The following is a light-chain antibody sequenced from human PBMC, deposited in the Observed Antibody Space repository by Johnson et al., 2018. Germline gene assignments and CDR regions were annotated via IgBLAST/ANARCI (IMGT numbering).Light chain of an antibody. CDR2: ENN. Sequence: QSVLTQPPSVSAAPGQKVTISCSGSSSNIGNNYVSWYQQLPGTAPKLLIYENNKRPSGIPVRFSGSKSGTSATLGITGLQTGDEADYYFGTWDSSLRAGNVFGTGTKVTVL. CDR3: GTWDSSLRAGNV. CDR1: SSNIGNNY. V-gene: IGLV1-51*02. J-gene: IGLJ1*01.